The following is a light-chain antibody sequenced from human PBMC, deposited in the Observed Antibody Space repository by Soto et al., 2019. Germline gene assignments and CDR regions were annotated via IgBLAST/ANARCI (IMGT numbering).Light chain of an antibody. J-gene: IGKJ1*01. Sequence: DIQMTQSPSSVSASGGDRVSITCRASQDISKYLNWYQQKPGKAPKLLIYAASSLQSGVPSRFSGSGSGTDFTLTISSLEPEDLAVYFCQQRSNWPRTFGQGTKVDI. V-gene: IGKV1-39*01. CDR3: QQRSNWPRT. CDR1: QDISKY. CDR2: AAS.